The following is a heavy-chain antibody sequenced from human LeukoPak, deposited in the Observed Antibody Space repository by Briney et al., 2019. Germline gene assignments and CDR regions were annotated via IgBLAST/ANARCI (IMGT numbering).Heavy chain of an antibody. D-gene: IGHD6-6*01. CDR1: GYTFTGYY. V-gene: IGHV1-2*02. Sequence: ASVKVSCKASGYTFTGYYMHWVRQAPGQGLEWMGWINPNSGGTNYAQKFQGRVTMTRDTSISTAYMELSRLRSDDTAVYYCARVGYSSSSSVAFDIWGKGTMSPSLQ. J-gene: IGHJ3*02. CDR3: ARVGYSSSSSVAFDI. CDR2: INPNSGGT.